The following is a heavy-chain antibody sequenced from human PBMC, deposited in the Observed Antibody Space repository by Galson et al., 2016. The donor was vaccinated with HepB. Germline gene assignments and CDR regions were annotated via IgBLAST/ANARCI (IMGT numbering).Heavy chain of an antibody. CDR1: GFTFSSYT. Sequence: SLRLSCAASGFTFSSYTLHWVRQAPGKGLEWVAVISFDESNKYYADSVKGRFTISRDNSKNTLYLQMNSLRAEDTAMYYCARVRGRRGPAALDCWGQGTLVTVSS. CDR3: ARVRGRRGPAALDC. D-gene: IGHD2-2*01. V-gene: IGHV3-30*04. J-gene: IGHJ4*02. CDR2: ISFDESNK.